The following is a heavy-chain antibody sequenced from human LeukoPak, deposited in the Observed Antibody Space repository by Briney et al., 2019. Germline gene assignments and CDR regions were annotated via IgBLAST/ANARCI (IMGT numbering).Heavy chain of an antibody. CDR1: GFTFDDYA. J-gene: IGHJ4*02. CDR2: ISWSSGSI. Sequence: GRXXXXXCAAXGFTFDDYAMHWVRQAPGKGLEWASGISWSSGSIGYADSVKGRFTISRDNAKNSLYLQMNSLRAEDMALYYCAKESSSGYYFDYWGQGTLVTVSS. D-gene: IGHD6-19*01. CDR3: AKESSSGYYFDY. V-gene: IGHV3-9*03.